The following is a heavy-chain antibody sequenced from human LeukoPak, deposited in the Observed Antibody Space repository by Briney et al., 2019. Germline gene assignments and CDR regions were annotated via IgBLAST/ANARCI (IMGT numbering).Heavy chain of an antibody. Sequence: GGSLRLSCAASGFTFSDYYVTWIRQAPGKGLEWLSYINTGSTYTNYANSVKGRFTISRDNAKNSLYLQLNSLRAEDTAVYYCTGEDNWYFDLWGRGTLVTVSS. J-gene: IGHJ2*01. CDR2: INTGSTYT. CDR3: TGEDNWYFDL. V-gene: IGHV3-11*05. CDR1: GFTFSDYY.